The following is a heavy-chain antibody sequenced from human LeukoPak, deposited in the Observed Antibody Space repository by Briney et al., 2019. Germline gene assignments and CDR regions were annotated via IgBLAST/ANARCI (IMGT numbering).Heavy chain of an antibody. Sequence: GGSLRLSCAASGFTFSSYAMHWVRQAPGKGLEWVAVVSYDGSNKYYADSVKGRFTISRDNAKNSLYLQMNSLRAEDTAVYYCARRLQNWFDPWGQGTLVTVSS. CDR1: GFTFSSYA. J-gene: IGHJ5*02. V-gene: IGHV3-30*04. CDR2: VSYDGSNK. CDR3: ARRLQNWFDP.